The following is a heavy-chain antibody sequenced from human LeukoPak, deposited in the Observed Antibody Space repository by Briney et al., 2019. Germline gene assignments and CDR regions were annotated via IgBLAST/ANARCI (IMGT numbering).Heavy chain of an antibody. J-gene: IGHJ4*02. CDR2: IYHSGST. CDR1: GVSISSSNSY. Sequence: PSETLSLTCTVSGVSISSSNSYWGWIRQPPGKGLEWIGSIYHSGSTYYNPSLKSRVTISVDTSKNQFSLRLSSVTAADTAVYYCARGLGRPFDYWGQGTLVTVSS. D-gene: IGHD7-27*01. V-gene: IGHV4-39*07. CDR3: ARGLGRPFDY.